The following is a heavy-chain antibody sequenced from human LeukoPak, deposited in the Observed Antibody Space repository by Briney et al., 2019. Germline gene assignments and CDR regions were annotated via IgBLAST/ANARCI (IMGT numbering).Heavy chain of an antibody. J-gene: IGHJ6*03. D-gene: IGHD2-2*01. V-gene: IGHV4-4*07. CDR1: GGSISSYY. Sequence: SETLSLTCTVSGGSISSYYWSWIRQPAGKGLEWIGRIYTSGSTNYNPSLKSRVTMSVDTSKNQFSLKLSSVTAADTAVYYCAREGRIVVVPAAQKRDYYYYYMDVWGKGTTVTVSS. CDR3: AREGRIVVVPAAQKRDYYYYYMDV. CDR2: IYTSGST.